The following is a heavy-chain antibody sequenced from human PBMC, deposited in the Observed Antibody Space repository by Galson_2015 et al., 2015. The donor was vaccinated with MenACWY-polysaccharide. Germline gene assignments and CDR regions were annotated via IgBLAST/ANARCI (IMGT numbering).Heavy chain of an antibody. J-gene: IGHJ1*01. Sequence: LTCTVSGGSISSGDSYWSWIRQSPGKGLEWFGYIYYSGRTNYSPSLKSRATVSLDTSKNQFSLTLSFVTAADTAVYYCASLPVGNCGSVSCYGYFHHWGQGTLVTVSS. V-gene: IGHV4-30-4*01. CDR1: GGSISSGDSY. D-gene: IGHD2-2*01. CDR2: IYYSGRT. CDR3: ASLPVGNCGSVSCYGYFHH.